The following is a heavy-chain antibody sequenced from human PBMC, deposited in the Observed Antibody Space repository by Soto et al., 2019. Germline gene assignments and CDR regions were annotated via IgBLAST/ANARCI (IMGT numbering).Heavy chain of an antibody. CDR1: GDTFSTYT. CDR2: ITPRSATS. CDR3: ATSYGSGSQAFDY. Sequence: SVKVSCKAPGDTFSTYTITWVRQAPGQGLEWMGGITPRSATSNYAQKFQGRVTITADESTSTVYMELSSLRSEDTAVYYCATSYGSGSQAFDYWGQGALVTVSS. V-gene: IGHV1-69*13. J-gene: IGHJ4*02. D-gene: IGHD3-10*01.